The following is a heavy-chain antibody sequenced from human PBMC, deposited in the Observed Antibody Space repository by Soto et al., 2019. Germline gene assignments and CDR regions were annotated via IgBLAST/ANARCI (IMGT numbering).Heavy chain of an antibody. CDR3: TMRVEMDY. J-gene: IGHJ4*02. Sequence: QVQLVQSGAEVKKPGASVKVSCKASGYTFTSYYIHWVRQAPGQGLEWMGRINPSGGSTNYAQKFQGRVTMTRDTSTSTLYMDLRSLRTEDTAMYYCTMRVEMDYWGQGTRVTVSS. CDR2: INPSGGST. CDR1: GYTFTSYY. V-gene: IGHV1-46*03. D-gene: IGHD1-1*01.